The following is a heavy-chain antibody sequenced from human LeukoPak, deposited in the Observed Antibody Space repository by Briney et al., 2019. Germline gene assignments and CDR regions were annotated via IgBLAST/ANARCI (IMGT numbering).Heavy chain of an antibody. CDR2: IFVGSGNT. J-gene: IGHJ4*02. D-gene: IGHD3-10*01. V-gene: IGHV1-58*02. CDR3: AALYYYGSGSTDY. CDR1: GFTFTSSA. Sequence: TSVKVSCKASGFTFTSSAMQWLRQARGQRLEGIGWIFVGSGNTNYAQKFQERVTITRDMSTSTAYMELSSLRSEDTAVYYCAALYYYGSGSTDYWGQGTLVTVSS.